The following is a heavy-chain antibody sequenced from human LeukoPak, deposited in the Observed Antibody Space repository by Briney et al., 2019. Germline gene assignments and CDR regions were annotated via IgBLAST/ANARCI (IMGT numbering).Heavy chain of an antibody. CDR3: ARDYKYAFDN. V-gene: IGHV3-48*01. CDR1: GFTFSSYS. J-gene: IGHJ4*02. D-gene: IGHD5-24*01. Sequence: TGGSLRLSCAASGFTFSSYSMNWVRQAPGKGLEWLSFIRGSGTTIYYAASVKGRFTISGDKAKNSLYLQMNSLRVEDTAVYYCARDYKYAFDNWGQGTLVTVSS. CDR2: IRGSGTTI.